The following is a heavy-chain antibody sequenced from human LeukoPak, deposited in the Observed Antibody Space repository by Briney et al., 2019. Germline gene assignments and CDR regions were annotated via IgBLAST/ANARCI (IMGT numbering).Heavy chain of an antibody. Sequence: PGGSLRLSCAASGFTFSSYSVNWVRQAPGKGLEWVSSISSSSSYIYYADSVKGRFTISRDNAKNSLYLQMNGLRAEDTAVYYCASGSDSSGYYMGVWGQGTTVTVSS. CDR3: ASGSDSSGYYMGV. V-gene: IGHV3-21*01. CDR1: GFTFSSYS. D-gene: IGHD3-22*01. CDR2: ISSSSSYI. J-gene: IGHJ6*03.